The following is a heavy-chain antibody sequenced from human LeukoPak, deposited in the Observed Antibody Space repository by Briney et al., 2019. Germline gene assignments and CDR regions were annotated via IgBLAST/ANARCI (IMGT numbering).Heavy chain of an antibody. D-gene: IGHD4-23*01. CDR1: GYSISSGYY. CDR3: ARRSLDYGGNSYLMDY. CDR2: IYHSGST. J-gene: IGHJ4*02. Sequence: SETLSLTCAVSGYSISSGYYWGWIRQPPGKGLEWIGSIYHSGSTYYNPSLKSRVTISVDTSKNQFSLKLSSVTAADTAVYYCARRSLDYGGNSYLMDYWGQGTLVTVSS. V-gene: IGHV4-38-2*01.